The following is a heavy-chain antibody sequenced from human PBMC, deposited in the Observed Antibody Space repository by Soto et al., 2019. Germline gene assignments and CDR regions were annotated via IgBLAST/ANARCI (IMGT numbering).Heavy chain of an antibody. CDR2: ISSSGSTT. CDR3: ARRWGRTFDY. Sequence: LSLTCTVSGGSISSGGYYWTWIRQAPGKGLEWVSYISSSGSTTYYADSVRGRFTISRDNAKNSLYLQMNSLRAEDTAVYYCARRWGRTFDYWGQGTLVTVSS. CDR1: GGSISSGGYY. V-gene: IGHV3-11*01. D-gene: IGHD7-27*01. J-gene: IGHJ4*02.